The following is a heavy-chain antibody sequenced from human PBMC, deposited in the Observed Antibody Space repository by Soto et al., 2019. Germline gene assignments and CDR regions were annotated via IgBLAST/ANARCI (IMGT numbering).Heavy chain of an antibody. Sequence: PSETLSLTCAVSGASLNTSYWAWIRQPPGKGPEWIGYVYYAGATNYNPSLESRVTISPDTSRNQFSLNLRSVTAADTAVYYCARAMGDWGTYYYYYGMDVWGQGTTVTVSS. CDR1: GASLNTSY. D-gene: IGHD3-16*01. CDR2: VYYAGAT. J-gene: IGHJ6*02. V-gene: IGHV4-59*01. CDR3: ARAMGDWGTYYYYYGMDV.